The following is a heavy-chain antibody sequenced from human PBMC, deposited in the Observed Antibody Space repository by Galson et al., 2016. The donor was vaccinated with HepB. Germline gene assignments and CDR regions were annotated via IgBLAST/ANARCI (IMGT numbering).Heavy chain of an antibody. CDR3: AREMHVAAAAAFDF. V-gene: IGHV3-33*01. CDR2: IWHDGSNK. Sequence: SLRLSCAASEFTFSTYGMHWVRQAPGKGLEWVALIWHDGSNKYYADSVKGRFTISRDNPKNTLYLQMNSLKVEDTAVYYCAREMHVAAAAAFDFWGRGTLFTGSS. J-gene: IGHJ4*02. CDR1: EFTFSTYG. D-gene: IGHD6-13*01.